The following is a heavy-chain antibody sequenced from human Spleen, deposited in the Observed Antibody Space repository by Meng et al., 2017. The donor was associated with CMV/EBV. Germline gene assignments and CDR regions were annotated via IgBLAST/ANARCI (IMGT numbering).Heavy chain of an antibody. V-gene: IGHV4-4*02. J-gene: IGHJ6*02. D-gene: IGHD1-26*01. Sequence: SETLSLTCAVSGGSISSSNWWSWVRQPPGKGLEWIGEIYHSGSTNYNPSLKSRVTISVDKSKNQFSLKLSSVTAADTAVYYCARWNMGATTTYYYYYGMDVWGQGTTVTVSS. CDR1: GGSISSSNW. CDR3: ARWNMGATTTYYYYYGMDV. CDR2: IYHSGST.